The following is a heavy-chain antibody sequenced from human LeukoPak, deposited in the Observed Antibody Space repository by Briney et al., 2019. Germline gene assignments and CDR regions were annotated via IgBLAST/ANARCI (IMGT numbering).Heavy chain of an antibody. D-gene: IGHD3-10*01. V-gene: IGHV3-74*01. CDR2: INSDGSST. Sequence: GGSLRLSCAASGFTFSSYGMSWVRQAPGKGLEWVSRINSDGSSTSYADSVKGRFTISRDNAKNTLYLQMNSLRAEDTAVYYCARVGSTMVRGSYYFDYWGQGTLVTVSS. CDR3: ARVGSTMVRGSYYFDY. CDR1: GFTFSSYG. J-gene: IGHJ4*02.